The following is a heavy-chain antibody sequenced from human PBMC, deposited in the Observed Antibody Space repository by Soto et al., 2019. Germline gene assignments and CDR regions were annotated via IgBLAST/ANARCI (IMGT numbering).Heavy chain of an antibody. D-gene: IGHD2-2*01. CDR1: GYTLTELS. Sequence: GASVKVSCKVSGYTLTELSMHWVRQAPGKGLEWMGGFGPEDGETIYAQKFQGWVTMTRDTSISTAYMELSRLRSDDTAVYYCARGRYCSSTSCYASFYYGMDVWGQGTTVTVSS. CDR3: ARGRYCSSTSCYASFYYGMDV. CDR2: FGPEDGET. J-gene: IGHJ6*02. V-gene: IGHV1-24*01.